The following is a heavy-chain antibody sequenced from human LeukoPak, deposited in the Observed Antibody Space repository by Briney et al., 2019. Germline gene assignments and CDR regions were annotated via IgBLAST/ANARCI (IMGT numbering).Heavy chain of an antibody. CDR3: AKDAYCSGGSCYPNFDY. Sequence: GGSLRPSCAPSGFAFSSYTMSWVRQTPGKGVEWVSAISGSGGSTYYADSVKGRFTISRDNSKNTLYLQMNSLRAEDTAVYYCAKDAYCSGGSCYPNFDYWGQGTLVTVSS. D-gene: IGHD2-15*01. CDR2: ISGSGGST. J-gene: IGHJ4*02. V-gene: IGHV3-23*01. CDR1: GFAFSSYT.